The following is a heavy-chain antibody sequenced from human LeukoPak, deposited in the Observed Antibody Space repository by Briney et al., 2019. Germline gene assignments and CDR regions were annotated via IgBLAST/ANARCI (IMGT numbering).Heavy chain of an antibody. D-gene: IGHD2-8*01. V-gene: IGHV1-2*02. CDR3: ARDPGVYCTNGVCYPGVFDY. Sequence: GASVKVSCKASGYTFTGYYMHWVRQAPGQGLEWMGWINPNSGGTNYAQKFLGRVTMTRDTSISTAYMELSRLRSDDTAVYYCARDPGVYCTNGVCYPGVFDYWGQGTLVTVSS. J-gene: IGHJ4*02. CDR1: GYTFTGYY. CDR2: INPNSGGT.